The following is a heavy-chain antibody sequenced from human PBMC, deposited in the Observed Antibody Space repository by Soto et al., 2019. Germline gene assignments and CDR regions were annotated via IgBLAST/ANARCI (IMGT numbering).Heavy chain of an antibody. CDR1: GGSISSGAYY. V-gene: IGHV4-31*03. D-gene: IGHD3-22*01. Sequence: QVHLQESGPGLVKPSQTLSLTCTVSGGSISSGAYYWSWIRQHPGKGLEWVGYMYYSGSTYYNPSLKSRVTISGDTSKNQFSLKLSSVTAADTAVYYCARVYDSSGYPHFAYWGQGTLVTVS. CDR3: ARVYDSSGYPHFAY. J-gene: IGHJ4*02. CDR2: MYYSGST.